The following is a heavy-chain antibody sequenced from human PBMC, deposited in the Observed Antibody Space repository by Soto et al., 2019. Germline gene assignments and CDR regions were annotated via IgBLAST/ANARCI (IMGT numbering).Heavy chain of an antibody. CDR3: ANRVAGTYYYYYGMDV. V-gene: IGHV3-23*01. CDR2: ISGSGGST. D-gene: IGHD6-19*01. CDR1: GFTFSSYA. J-gene: IGHJ6*02. Sequence: EVQLLESGGGLVQPGGSLRLSCAASGFTFSSYAMSWVRQAPGKGLEWVSAISGSGGSTYYADSVKGRFNISGDNSKNTLDLQMNSVRAEDTAVYYCANRVAGTYYYYYGMDVWGQGTTVTVSS.